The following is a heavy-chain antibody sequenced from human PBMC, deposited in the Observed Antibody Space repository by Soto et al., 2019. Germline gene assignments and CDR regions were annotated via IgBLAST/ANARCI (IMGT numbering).Heavy chain of an antibody. D-gene: IGHD3-3*01. CDR3: ARAISTTGWFEP. Sequence: LRLSCAASGFTFSSYDMHWVRQATGKGLEWVSAIGTAGDTYYPGSVKGRFTISRENAKNSLYLQMNSLRAGDTAVYYCARAISTTGWFEPWGQGTLVTV. CDR2: IGTAGDT. V-gene: IGHV3-13*01. CDR1: GFTFSSYD. J-gene: IGHJ5*02.